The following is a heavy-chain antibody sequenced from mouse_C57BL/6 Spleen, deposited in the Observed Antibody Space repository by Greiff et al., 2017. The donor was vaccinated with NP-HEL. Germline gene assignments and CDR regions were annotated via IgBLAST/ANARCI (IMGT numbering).Heavy chain of an antibody. J-gene: IGHJ1*03. CDR3: ARDHYYGSSYVDWYFDV. Sequence: VQLQQSGPVLVKPGASVKMSCKASGYTFTDYYMNWVKQSHGKSLEWIGVINPYNGGTSYNQKFKGKATLTVDKSSSTAYMELNSLTSEDSAVYYCARDHYYGSSYVDWYFDVWGTGTTVTVSS. D-gene: IGHD1-1*01. CDR1: GYTFTDYY. V-gene: IGHV1-19*01. CDR2: INPYNGGT.